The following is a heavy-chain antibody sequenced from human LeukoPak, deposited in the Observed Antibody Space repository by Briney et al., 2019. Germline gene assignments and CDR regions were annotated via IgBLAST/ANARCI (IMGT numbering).Heavy chain of an antibody. CDR2: ISSNGGST. J-gene: IGHJ4*02. CDR3: ARDRSPYSSGLDY. D-gene: IGHD6-19*01. Sequence: GGSLRLSCAASGFTFSSYAMHWVRQAPGKGLEYVSAISSNGGSTYYANSVKGRFTISRDNSKNTLYLQMNSLRAEDTAVYYCARDRSPYSSGLDYWGQGTLVTVSS. CDR1: GFTFSSYA. V-gene: IGHV3-64*01.